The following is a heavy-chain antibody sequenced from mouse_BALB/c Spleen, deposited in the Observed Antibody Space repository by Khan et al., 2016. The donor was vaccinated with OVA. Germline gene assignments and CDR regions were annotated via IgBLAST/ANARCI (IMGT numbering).Heavy chain of an antibody. V-gene: IGHV1-84*02. D-gene: IGHD1-1*01. J-gene: IGHJ2*01. CDR2: IYPGSGNT. CDR3: ATGSRRDSFDY. CDR1: GYTFTDYY. Sequence: QFQLQQSGPELVKPGASVKISCKASGYTFTDYYINWVKQKPGQGLEWIGWIYPGSGNTKYNEKFKGKATLTVDTSSSTAYMQLSSLTSEDTAVYLCATGSRRDSFDYWGQGTTLTVSS.